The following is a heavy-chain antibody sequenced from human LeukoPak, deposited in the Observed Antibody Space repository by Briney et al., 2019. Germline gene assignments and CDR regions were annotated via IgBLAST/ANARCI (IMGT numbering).Heavy chain of an antibody. CDR1: GGSISPLY. J-gene: IGHJ4*02. CDR2: IYYSGTT. D-gene: IGHD3-10*01. V-gene: IGHV4-59*11. Sequence: SETLSLTCTVSGGSISPLYWSWIRQPPGNGLEFIGYIYYSGTTNYNPSLKSRVTLSVDTSRNQFSLKLSSVTAADTAVYYCARGGVAAKYYFDSWGQGTLVTVSS. CDR3: ARGGVAAKYYFDS.